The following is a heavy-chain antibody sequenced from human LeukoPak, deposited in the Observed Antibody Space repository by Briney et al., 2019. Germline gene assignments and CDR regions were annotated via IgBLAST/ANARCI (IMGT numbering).Heavy chain of an antibody. D-gene: IGHD3-22*01. CDR1: GGSFSGYY. J-gene: IGHJ4*02. V-gene: IGHV4-34*01. Sequence: SETLSLTCAVYGGSFSGYYWSWIRQPPGKGLEWIGEINHSGSTNYNPSLKSQVTISVDTSKNQFSLKLSSVTAADTAVYYCARVRYDSSGSDYWGQGTLVTVSS. CDR3: ARVRYDSSGSDY. CDR2: INHSGST.